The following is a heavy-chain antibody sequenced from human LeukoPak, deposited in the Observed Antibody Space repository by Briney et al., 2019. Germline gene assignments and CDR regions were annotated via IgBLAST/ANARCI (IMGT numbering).Heavy chain of an antibody. CDR3: PRGQWLALDVFDV. J-gene: IGHJ3*01. CDR1: RFTFSTSW. V-gene: IGHV3-7*01. CDR2: IKQDGSGK. D-gene: IGHD6-19*01. Sequence: GGSLRLSCVASRFTFSTSWMGWVRQAPGRGLEWVANIKQDGSGKYYLDSLRGRFTISRDNAGKSLYLQMNRLRDEDTAVYYCPRGQWLALDVFDVWGQGTMVTVSS.